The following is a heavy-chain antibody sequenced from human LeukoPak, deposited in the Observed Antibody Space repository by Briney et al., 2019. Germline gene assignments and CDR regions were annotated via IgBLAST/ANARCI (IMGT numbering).Heavy chain of an antibody. D-gene: IGHD3-10*01. CDR3: ARDAYYYGSGSLLFDY. CDR2: IYHSGST. CDR1: GYSITSGYY. J-gene: IGHJ4*02. V-gene: IGHV4-38-2*02. Sequence: SETLSLTCTVSGYSITSGYYWGWIRQPPGKGLEWIGSIYHSGSTHYNPSLNSRVTMSVDTSKNQVSLKLSSVTAADTAVYYCARDAYYYGSGSLLFDYWGQGTLVTVSS.